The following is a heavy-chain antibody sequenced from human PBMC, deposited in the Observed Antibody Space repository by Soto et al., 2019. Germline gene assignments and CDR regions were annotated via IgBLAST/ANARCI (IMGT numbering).Heavy chain of an antibody. CDR1: GFTFGDYA. Sequence: PGGSLRLSCTASGFTFGDYAMSWFRQAPGKGLEWVGFIRSKAYGGTTEYAASVKGRFTISRDDSKSIAYLQMNSLKTEDTAVYYCTSPYGSGSYYKKTTGPYYYYGMDVWGQGTTVTVSS. CDR2: IRSKAYGGTT. V-gene: IGHV3-49*03. J-gene: IGHJ6*02. CDR3: TSPYGSGSYYKKTTGPYYYYGMDV. D-gene: IGHD3-10*01.